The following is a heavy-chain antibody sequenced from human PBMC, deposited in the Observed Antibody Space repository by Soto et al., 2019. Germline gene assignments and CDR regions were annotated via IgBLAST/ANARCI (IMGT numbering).Heavy chain of an antibody. CDR1: GFTFSNAW. V-gene: IGHV3-15*07. J-gene: IGHJ6*02. Sequence: EVQLVESGGGLVKPGGSLRLSCAASGFTFSNAWMNWVRQAPGKGLEWVGRIKSKTDGGTTDYAAPEKGRFTISRDDSKNTLYLQMNSLKTEDTAVYYCTTGYCSGGSCYGSHYYYGMDVWGQGTTVTVSS. D-gene: IGHD2-15*01. CDR3: TTGYCSGGSCYGSHYYYGMDV. CDR2: IKSKTDGGTT.